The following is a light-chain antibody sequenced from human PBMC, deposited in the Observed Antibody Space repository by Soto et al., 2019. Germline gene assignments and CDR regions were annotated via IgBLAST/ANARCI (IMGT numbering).Light chain of an antibody. CDR2: GGS. J-gene: IGKJ2*01. CDR3: QQYDNSPMYT. Sequence: VLTQSPGTLSLSPGERATLSCRAGQSVRSTYLAWYQQKPGQAPGLLIHGGSNRATGIPDRFSGSGSGTDFTLTISRLEPEDSAVYYCQQYDNSPMYTFGQGTKLEIK. V-gene: IGKV3-20*01. CDR1: QSVRSTY.